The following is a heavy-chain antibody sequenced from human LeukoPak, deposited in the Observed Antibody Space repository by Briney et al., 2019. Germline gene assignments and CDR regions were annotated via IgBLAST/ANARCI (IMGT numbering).Heavy chain of an antibody. CDR1: GGSISSGDYY. CDR2: IYYSGST. J-gene: IGHJ5*02. Sequence: MASETLSLTCTVSGGSISSGDYYWSWIRQPPGKGLEWIGYIYYSGSTYYNPSLKSRVTISVDTSKNQFSLKLSSVTAADTAVYYCARARRHHDIVLMVYATYNWFDPWGQGTLVTVSS. V-gene: IGHV4-30-4*01. D-gene: IGHD2-8*01. CDR3: ARARRHHDIVLMVYATYNWFDP.